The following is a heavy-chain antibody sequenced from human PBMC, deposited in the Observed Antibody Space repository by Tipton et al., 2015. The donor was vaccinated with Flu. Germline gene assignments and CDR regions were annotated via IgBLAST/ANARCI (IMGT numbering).Heavy chain of an antibody. J-gene: IGHJ4*02. D-gene: IGHD2-21*02. Sequence: TLSLTCTVSSGSIRSTNYFCAWIRQPPGKRLELIGSIYPSGTTYYNPSLKSRVTISADTSKSQFSLKLRSVTAADTAVYYCARIRLSGGDPYSWGQGTLVIVSS. CDR2: IYPSGTT. CDR3: ARIRLSGGDPYS. CDR1: SGSIRSTNYF. V-gene: IGHV4-39*01.